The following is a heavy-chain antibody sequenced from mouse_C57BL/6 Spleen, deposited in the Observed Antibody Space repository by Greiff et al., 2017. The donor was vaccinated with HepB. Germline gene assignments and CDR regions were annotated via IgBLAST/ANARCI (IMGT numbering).Heavy chain of an antibody. Sequence: QVQLKESGAELVKPGASVKISCKASGYAFSSYWMNWVKQRPGKGLEWIGQIYPGDGDTNYNGKFKGKATLTADKSSSTAYMQLSSLTAADSAGYFCARWGYGYDAWFAYWGQGTLVTVSA. V-gene: IGHV1-80*01. D-gene: IGHD2-2*01. CDR2: IYPGDGDT. CDR1: GYAFSSYW. CDR3: ARWGYGYDAWFAY. J-gene: IGHJ3*01.